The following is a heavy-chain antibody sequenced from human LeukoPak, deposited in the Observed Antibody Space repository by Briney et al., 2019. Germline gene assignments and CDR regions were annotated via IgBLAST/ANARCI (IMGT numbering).Heavy chain of an antibody. CDR3: AKDNGVGATAGLDY. J-gene: IGHJ4*02. CDR2: ISWDGGST. D-gene: IGHD1-26*01. CDR1: GFTFDDYA. V-gene: IGHV3-43D*03. Sequence: QAGGSLRLSCAASGFTFDDYAMHWVRQAPGKGLAWVSLISWDGGSTYYADSVKGRFTISRDNSKNSLYLQMNSLRAEDTALYYCAKDNGVGATAGLDYWGQGTLVTVSS.